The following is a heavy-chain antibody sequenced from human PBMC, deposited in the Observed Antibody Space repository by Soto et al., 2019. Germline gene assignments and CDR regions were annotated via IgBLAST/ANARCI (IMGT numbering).Heavy chain of an antibody. Sequence: GGSRRLSCPASGFIFSNYAISWVRQPPGKGLEWVAGMGGANGDTYYADSVRGRFAISRDNTKSTLFVQMNSLSAEDKAVYFCAKDRVNHNSVRDPFAISGQGTIVIVSS. CDR1: GFIFSNYA. V-gene: IGHV3-23*01. CDR2: MGGANGDT. CDR3: AKDRVNHNSVRDPFAI. J-gene: IGHJ3*02. D-gene: IGHD2-21*01.